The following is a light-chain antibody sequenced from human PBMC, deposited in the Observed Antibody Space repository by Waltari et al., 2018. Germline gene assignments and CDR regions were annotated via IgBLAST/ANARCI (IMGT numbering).Light chain of an antibody. V-gene: IGKV1-39*01. CDR1: QSISDY. CDR3: QQSYTTPPT. CDR2: GAS. J-gene: IGKJ4*01. Sequence: DIQMTQSPSSLSASVGDRVTITCLASQSISDYLNWYQQKPGEAPQLLIYGASSLQRGVPSRFSGSGLGTDFTLTISSLQPEDFATYYCQQSYTTPPTFGGGTKVEIK.